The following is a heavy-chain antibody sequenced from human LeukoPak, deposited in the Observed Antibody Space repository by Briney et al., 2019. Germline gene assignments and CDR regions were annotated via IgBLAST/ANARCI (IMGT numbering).Heavy chain of an antibody. J-gene: IGHJ3*02. CDR2: ISAYNGNT. CDR3: ARDRDSSGWWTGAFDI. D-gene: IGHD6-19*01. Sequence: GASVKVSCKASGYTFTSYGISWVRQAPGQGLEWMGWISAYNGNTNYAQKVQGRVTMTTDTSTSTAYMELRSLRSDDTAVYYCARDRDSSGWWTGAFDIWGQGTMVTVSS. V-gene: IGHV1-18*01. CDR1: GYTFTSYG.